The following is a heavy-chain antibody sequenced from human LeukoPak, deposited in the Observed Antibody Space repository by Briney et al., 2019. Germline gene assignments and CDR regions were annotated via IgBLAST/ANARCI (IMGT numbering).Heavy chain of an antibody. CDR3: ARDDFLFGGYSSSGYGNWFAP. D-gene: IGHD6-13*01. Sequence: GRSLRLSCAASGFTFSSYSMNWVRQAPGKGLEWVSYISSSSSTIYYADSVKGRFTISRDNAKNSLYLQMNSLRDEDTAVYYCARDDFLFGGYSSSGYGNWFAPGGQGPRVTVSS. CDR1: GFTFSSYS. CDR2: ISSSSSTI. V-gene: IGHV3-48*02. J-gene: IGHJ5*02.